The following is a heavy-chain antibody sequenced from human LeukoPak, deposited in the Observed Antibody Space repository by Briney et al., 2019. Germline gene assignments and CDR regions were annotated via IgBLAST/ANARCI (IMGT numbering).Heavy chain of an antibody. CDR3: AKGPSSDYFDY. J-gene: IGHJ4*02. CDR2: ISGSGGST. Sequence: PGGSLRLSCAASGFTFSSYAMSWVRQAPGKGLEWVSAISGSGGSTFYADSVKGRFTISRDNSKNTLSLQMNSLRADDTAVYFCAKGPSSDYFDYWGQGTLVTVSS. CDR1: GFTFSSYA. V-gene: IGHV3-23*01.